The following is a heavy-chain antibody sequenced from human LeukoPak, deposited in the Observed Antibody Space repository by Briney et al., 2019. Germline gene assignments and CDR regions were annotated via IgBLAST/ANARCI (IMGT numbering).Heavy chain of an antibody. Sequence: ASVKVSRKASGYTFTGYYMHWVRQAPGQGLEWMGWINPNSGGANYAQKFQGWVTMTRDTSISTAYMELSRLRSDDTAVYYCARDYYYGSGSYYNSAAPTYYYYYGMDVWGQGTTVTVSS. CDR1: GYTFTGYY. V-gene: IGHV1-2*04. CDR2: INPNSGGA. CDR3: ARDYYYGSGSYYNSAAPTYYYYYGMDV. J-gene: IGHJ6*02. D-gene: IGHD3-10*01.